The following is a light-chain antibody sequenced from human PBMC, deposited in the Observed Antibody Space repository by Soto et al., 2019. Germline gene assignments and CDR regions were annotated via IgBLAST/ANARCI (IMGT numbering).Light chain of an antibody. Sequence: SYELTQPLSVSVALGQTATIPCGGDKIGRKNVHWYHQKQGQAPVVVLYRDNNRPSGIPERFSGSNSGTAANLAIIGAQAGDEGDYYCQVWDNNAYVFGPGTKLTVL. CDR2: RDN. J-gene: IGLJ1*01. V-gene: IGLV3-9*01. CDR1: KIGRKN. CDR3: QVWDNNAYV.